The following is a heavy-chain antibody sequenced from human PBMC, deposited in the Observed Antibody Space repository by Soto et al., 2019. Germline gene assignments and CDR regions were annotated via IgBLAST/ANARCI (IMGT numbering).Heavy chain of an antibody. CDR3: ARVQGSVSSSWYFDY. Sequence: SETLSLTCTVSGGSISSYYWSWIRQPPGKGLEWIGYIYYSGSTNYNPSLKSRVTISVDTSKNQFSLKLSSVTAADTAVYYCARVQGSVSSSWYFDYWGQGILVTV. CDR2: IYYSGST. J-gene: IGHJ4*02. D-gene: IGHD6-13*01. V-gene: IGHV4-59*01. CDR1: GGSISSYY.